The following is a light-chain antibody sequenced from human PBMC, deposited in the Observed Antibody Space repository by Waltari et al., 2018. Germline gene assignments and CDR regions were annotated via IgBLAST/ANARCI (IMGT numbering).Light chain of an antibody. CDR2: AAS. J-gene: IGKJ1*01. CDR1: QSVSSSY. Sequence: EIVLTQSPGTLSLSPGERATFSCRASQSVSSSYLAWYQQKPGQGPRLLIYAASSRATGIPDRFSGSGSGTDFTLTISRLEPEDFAVYYCQQYGSSPWTFGRGTRVEIK. V-gene: IGKV3-20*01. CDR3: QQYGSSPWT.